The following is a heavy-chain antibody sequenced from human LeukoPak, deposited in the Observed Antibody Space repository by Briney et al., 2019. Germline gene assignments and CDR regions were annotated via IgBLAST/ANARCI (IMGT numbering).Heavy chain of an antibody. Sequence: ASVKVSCKASGYTFTSYGISWVRQAPGQGLEWMGWISAYNGNTNYAQKLQGRVTMTTDTSTSTAYMELRSLRSDDTAVYYCARGATIFGMGTGNYYYYGMDVWGQGTTVTVSS. D-gene: IGHD3-3*01. J-gene: IGHJ6*02. V-gene: IGHV1-18*01. CDR3: ARGATIFGMGTGNYYYYGMDV. CDR1: GYTFTSYG. CDR2: ISAYNGNT.